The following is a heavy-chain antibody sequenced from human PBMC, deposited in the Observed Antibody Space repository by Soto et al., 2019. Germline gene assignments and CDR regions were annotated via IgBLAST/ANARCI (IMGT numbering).Heavy chain of an antibody. V-gene: IGHV3-15*01. CDR3: TPLGHRRRLIDDY. CDR2: IKTTADGGTT. Sequence: EVQLVESGGDLVRPGGSLTLSCATSGFTFTRAWMNWVRQAPGGGLEWIGRIKTTADGGTTDFAAPVRGRFPISRDDSRNTLYLHMNSLKSDDTAVYYCTPLGHRRRLIDDYWGQGTLVTVSS. CDR1: GFTFTRAW. J-gene: IGHJ4*02. D-gene: IGHD2-21*01.